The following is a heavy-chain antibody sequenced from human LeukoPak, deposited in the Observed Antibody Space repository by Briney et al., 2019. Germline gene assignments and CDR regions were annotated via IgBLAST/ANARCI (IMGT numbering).Heavy chain of an antibody. CDR3: ARDSFNSYSFW. CDR2: IGVYSGDT. J-gene: IGHJ4*02. D-gene: IGHD5-18*01. Sequence: ASVKVSRKASGYPFTSYSITWLRQAPGQGLEWMGWIGVYSGDTNYAQKFQGRVTMTTEKSTSTAYMELRSLRSDDTAVYYCARDSFNSYSFWWGQGTLVTVSS. V-gene: IGHV1-18*01. CDR1: GYPFTSYS.